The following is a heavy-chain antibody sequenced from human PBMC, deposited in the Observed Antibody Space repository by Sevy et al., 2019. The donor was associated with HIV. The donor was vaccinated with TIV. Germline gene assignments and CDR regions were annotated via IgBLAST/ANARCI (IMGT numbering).Heavy chain of an antibody. D-gene: IGHD1-26*01. V-gene: IGHV3-21*06. CDR2: ISGSSNYI. Sequence: GGSLRLSCAASGFTFSSYSMNWVRQAPGKGLEWVSSISGSSNYIYYAESLKGRFIISRDNAKNTLYLQMNSLRADDMSVYYCATGPPDGSYDYFDYWGQGTLVTVSS. J-gene: IGHJ4*02. CDR3: ATGPPDGSYDYFDY. CDR1: GFTFSSYS.